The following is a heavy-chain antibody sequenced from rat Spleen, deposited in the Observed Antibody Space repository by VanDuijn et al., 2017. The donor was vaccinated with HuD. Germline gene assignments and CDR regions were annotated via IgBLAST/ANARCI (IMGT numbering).Heavy chain of an antibody. D-gene: IGHD1-11*01. CDR1: GFTFSDYY. CDR2: ITNAAGKV. Sequence: EVQLVESDGGLVRPGRSLKLSCAASGFTFSDYYMAWVRQAPTKGLEWVASITNAAGKVHYPDSVKGRFTISRDTAQNILYLQMNSPRSEDTATYYCATEGAYYGGYLPFAYWGQGTLVTVSS. V-gene: IGHV5-20*01. CDR3: ATEGAYYGGYLPFAY. J-gene: IGHJ3*01.